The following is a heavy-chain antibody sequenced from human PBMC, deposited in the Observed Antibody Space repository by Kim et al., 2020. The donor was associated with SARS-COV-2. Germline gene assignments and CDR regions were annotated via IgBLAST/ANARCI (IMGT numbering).Heavy chain of an antibody. CDR2: ISSSSSYI. CDR3: ARKGQGYYGMDV. Sequence: GGSLRLSCAASGFTFSSYSMNWVRQAPGKGLEWVSSISSSSSYIYYADSVKGRFTISRDNAKNSLYLQMNSLRAEDTAVYYCARKGQGYYGMDVWGQGTTVTVSS. CDR1: GFTFSSYS. J-gene: IGHJ6*02. V-gene: IGHV3-21*01.